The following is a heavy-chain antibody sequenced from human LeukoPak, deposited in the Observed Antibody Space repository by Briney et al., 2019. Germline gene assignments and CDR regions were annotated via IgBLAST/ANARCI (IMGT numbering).Heavy chain of an antibody. J-gene: IGHJ4*02. Sequence: GGSLRLSCAASGFTFHNYAIHWVRQAPGKGLEWVSLTSGDGITTYFADPVKGRFTISRDNSKSSLFPQMNGLRTEDTALYYCARDHVYGGADYWGQGTLVTVSS. V-gene: IGHV3-43*02. CDR3: ARDHVYGGADY. D-gene: IGHD5/OR15-5a*01. CDR2: TSGDGITT. CDR1: GFTFHNYA.